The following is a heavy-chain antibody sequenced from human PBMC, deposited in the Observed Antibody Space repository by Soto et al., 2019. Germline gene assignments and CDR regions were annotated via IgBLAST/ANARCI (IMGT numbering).Heavy chain of an antibody. CDR3: ARASRSPFKEGVLIDP. V-gene: IGHV1-69*13. CDR1: GGTFSSYA. J-gene: IGHJ5*02. Sequence: GASVKVSCKASGGTFSSYAISWVRQAPGQGLEWMGGIIPIFGTANYAQKFQGRVTITADESTSTAYMELSSLRSEDTAVYYCARASRSPFKEGVLIDPWGQGTLVTVSS. CDR2: IIPIFGTA. D-gene: IGHD3-10*01.